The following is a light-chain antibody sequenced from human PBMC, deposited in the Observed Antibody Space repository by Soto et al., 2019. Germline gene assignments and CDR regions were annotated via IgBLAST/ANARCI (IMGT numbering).Light chain of an antibody. CDR3: QQRNDWPPIT. J-gene: IGKJ5*01. CDR2: DAS. V-gene: IGKV3-11*01. Sequence: EIVLTQSPATLSLSEGERATLSCRASQNIRSYLAWYQQKVGQAPRLLIYDASNRATGIPARFSGSGSGTDFTLTISSLEPEDFAVYYCQQRNDWPPITFGQWTRLEI. CDR1: QNIRSY.